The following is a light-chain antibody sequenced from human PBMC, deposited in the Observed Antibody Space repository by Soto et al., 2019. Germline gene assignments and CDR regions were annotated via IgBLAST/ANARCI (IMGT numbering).Light chain of an antibody. Sequence: DIQMTQSPSSLSASVGDRVTITCRASQSISSYLNWYQQKPGKAPKHLIYAASSLQSGVSSRFSGSGSRTDFTLTISSLQPEDFATYYCQQYNSYSKFGQGTKVEIK. CDR1: QSISSY. J-gene: IGKJ1*01. CDR2: AAS. V-gene: IGKV1-39*01. CDR3: QQYNSYSK.